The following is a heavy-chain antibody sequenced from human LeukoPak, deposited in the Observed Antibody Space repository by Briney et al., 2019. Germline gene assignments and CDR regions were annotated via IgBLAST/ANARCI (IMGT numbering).Heavy chain of an antibody. CDR3: ARDPGARGYYIYGLDV. CDR2: IYHSGST. J-gene: IGHJ6*02. V-gene: IGHV4-4*02. Sequence: SETLSLTCAVSGGSISSSNWWSWVRQPPGKGLEWIGEIYHSGSTNYNPSLKSRVTISVDKSKNQFSLRLSSVTAADMAVYYCARDPGARGYYIYGLDVLGQGTTVIVSS. CDR1: GGSISSSNW.